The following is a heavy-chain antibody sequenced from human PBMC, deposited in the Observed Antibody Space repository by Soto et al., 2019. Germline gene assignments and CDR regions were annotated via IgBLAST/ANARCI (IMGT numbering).Heavy chain of an antibody. V-gene: IGHV3-73*02. CDR1: GYTFSDSA. J-gene: IGHJ4*02. Sequence: EVQLVESGGGLVQPGGSLKLSCAASGYTFSDSAMHWVRQASGKGLEWVGRIRSKANSYATVYAASVKGRFTISRDESKNTAYLQMNSLKTEDTAVYYCARLLSEREPNFDYWGQGTLVSVSS. CDR3: ARLLSEREPNFDY. CDR2: IRSKANSYAT. D-gene: IGHD1-26*01.